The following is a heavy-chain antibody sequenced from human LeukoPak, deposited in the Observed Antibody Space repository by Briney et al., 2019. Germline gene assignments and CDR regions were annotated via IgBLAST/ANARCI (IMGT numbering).Heavy chain of an antibody. V-gene: IGHV1-69*04. Sequence: ASVKVSCKASGYTFSSYAIHWVRQAPGQGLEWMGRIIPILGIANYAQKFQGRVTITADKSTSTAYMELSSLRSEDTAVYYCARTSSQSGSGSYWDWFDPWGQGTLVTVSS. CDR1: GYTFSSYA. CDR3: ARTSSQSGSGSYWDWFDP. D-gene: IGHD1-26*01. CDR2: IIPILGIA. J-gene: IGHJ5*02.